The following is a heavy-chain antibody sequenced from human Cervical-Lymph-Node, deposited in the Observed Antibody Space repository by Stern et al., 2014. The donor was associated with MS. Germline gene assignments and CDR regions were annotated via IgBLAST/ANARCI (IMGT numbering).Heavy chain of an antibody. CDR1: GGSFNNYI. CDR3: STADLATTFCN. D-gene: IGHD2/OR15-2a*01. V-gene: IGHV1-69*01. J-gene: IGHJ4*02. CDR2: IIPLFGTP. Sequence: QMQLVQSGAEVKRPGSSVKVSCKASGGSFNNYIVNWVRQAPGQGLDWMGAIIPLFGTPRYSQEFQGRVTISADDSTNTASMELSSLRSQDTAIYYCSTADLATTFCNWGQGTLVAVSS.